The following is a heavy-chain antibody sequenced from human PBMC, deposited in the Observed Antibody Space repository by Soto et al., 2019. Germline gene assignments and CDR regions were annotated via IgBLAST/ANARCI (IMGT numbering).Heavy chain of an antibody. D-gene: IGHD3-16*01. CDR1: GFTFSSYD. Sequence: PGGSLRLSCAASGFTFSSYDLSWVRQASGKGLEWVSGISGSGGSTYYADSVKGRFTISRDNAKNTLYLQMNSLRVEDTAVYYCARGPSGSAFYVGDYWGQGTLVTVSS. V-gene: IGHV3-23*01. J-gene: IGHJ4*02. CDR3: ARGPSGSAFYVGDY. CDR2: ISGSGGST.